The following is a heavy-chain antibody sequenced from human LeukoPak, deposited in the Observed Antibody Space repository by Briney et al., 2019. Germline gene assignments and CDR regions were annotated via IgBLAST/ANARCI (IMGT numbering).Heavy chain of an antibody. CDR3: AKSNGYGLIDI. CDR1: GGSISSYY. V-gene: IGHV4-59*12. J-gene: IGHJ3*02. CDR2: IFYSGST. D-gene: IGHD3-22*01. Sequence: PSQTLSLTCTVAGGSISSYYWSWVRQPPGKALEWIGDIFYSGSTYYSPSLKSRVTISLDTSRNQFSLKLNSVTAADTAVYYCAKSNGYGLIDIWGQGTMVTVSS.